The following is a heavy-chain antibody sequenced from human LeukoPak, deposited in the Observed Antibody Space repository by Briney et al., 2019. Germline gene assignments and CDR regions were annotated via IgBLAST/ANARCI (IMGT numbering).Heavy chain of an antibody. CDR2: IYYSGST. CDR1: AASISSGGYY. CDR3: ARDRRGVNDY. D-gene: IGHD3-10*01. J-gene: IGHJ4*02. V-gene: IGHV4-31*03. Sequence: PSETLSLTCTVSAASISSGGYYWSWIRQHPGKGLEWIGYIYYSGSTYYNPSLKSRVTISVDTSKNQFSLKLSSVTAADTAVYYCARDRRGVNDYWGQGTLVTVSS.